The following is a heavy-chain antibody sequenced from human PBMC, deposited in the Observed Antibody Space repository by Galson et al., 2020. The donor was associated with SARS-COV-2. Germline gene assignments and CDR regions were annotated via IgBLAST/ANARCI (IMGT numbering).Heavy chain of an antibody. Sequence: GESLKISCAASGFTFSTYEMNWVRQAPGKGLEWVSYISSSGSTIHYADSVKGRFTISRDNAKNSLYLQMNSLRAEDTAVYFCARDRIRVPTSSWFDPWGQGTLVTVSP. J-gene: IGHJ5*02. D-gene: IGHD5-18*01. CDR2: ISSSGSTI. V-gene: IGHV3-48*03. CDR1: GFTFSTYE. CDR3: ARDRIRVPTSSWFDP.